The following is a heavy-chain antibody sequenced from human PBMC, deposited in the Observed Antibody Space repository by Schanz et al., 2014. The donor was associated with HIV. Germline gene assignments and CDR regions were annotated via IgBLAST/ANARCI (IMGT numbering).Heavy chain of an antibody. Sequence: EVQLLESGGGLVLPGGSLRVSCAVSGFTLSGYPMSWVRQAPGKGLEWVSSISVTGDNTYYADSVKGRFTISRDTSKNTLYLQMTTLRIDDTAVYYCAKPEYDSRGNSQSHFDYWGQGTLVTVSS. J-gene: IGHJ4*02. D-gene: IGHD3-22*01. CDR3: AKPEYDSRGNSQSHFDY. CDR1: GFTLSGYP. V-gene: IGHV3-23*01. CDR2: ISVTGDNT.